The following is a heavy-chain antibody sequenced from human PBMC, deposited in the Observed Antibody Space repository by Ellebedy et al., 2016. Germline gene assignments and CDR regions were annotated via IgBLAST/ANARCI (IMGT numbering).Heavy chain of an antibody. CDR3: ARGWQQLVWDNWFDP. D-gene: IGHD6-13*01. CDR1: GGSISSYY. J-gene: IGHJ5*02. CDR2: IYYSGST. Sequence: GSLRLSCTVSGGSISSYYWSWIRQPPGKGLEWIGYIYYSGSTNYNPSLKSRVPISVDKSKNQFSLKLSSVTAADTAVYYCARGWQQLVWDNWFDPWGQGTLVTVSS. V-gene: IGHV4-59*01.